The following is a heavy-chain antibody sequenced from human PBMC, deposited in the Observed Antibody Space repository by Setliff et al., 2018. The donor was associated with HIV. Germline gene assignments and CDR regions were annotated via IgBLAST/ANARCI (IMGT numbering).Heavy chain of an antibody. CDR1: GVSISSGGYF. V-gene: IGHV4-61*08. Sequence: SETLSLTCTVSGVSISSGGYFWSWIRQPPGKGLEWIGYIYYSGSTDYNPSLKGRVTILVDTSKNQISLKLTSVTAADTAVYYCARGPPAEDYYYYMDVWDKGTTVTVSS. J-gene: IGHJ6*03. CDR3: ARGPPAEDYYYYMDV. CDR2: IYYSGST.